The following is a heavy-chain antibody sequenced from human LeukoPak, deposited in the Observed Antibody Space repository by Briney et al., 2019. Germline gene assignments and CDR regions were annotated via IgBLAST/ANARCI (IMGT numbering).Heavy chain of an antibody. CDR3: AKFIVGHYYYYMDV. CDR1: GFTFDDYG. CDR2: INWNGGRK. D-gene: IGHD3-16*02. V-gene: IGHV3-20*04. Sequence: GGSLRLSCAASGFTFDDYGMSWVRQAPGKGGEWVAGINWNGGRKVYADSVKGRFTISRDNAKNSLYLQMNRLRAEDTALYYCAKFIVGHYYYYMDVWGKGTTVTVSS. J-gene: IGHJ6*03.